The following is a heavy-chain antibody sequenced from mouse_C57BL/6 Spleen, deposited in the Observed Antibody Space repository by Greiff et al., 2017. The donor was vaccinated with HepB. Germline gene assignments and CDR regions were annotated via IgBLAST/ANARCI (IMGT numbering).Heavy chain of an antibody. CDR3: AREERGYFDY. V-gene: IGHV5-4*01. CDR2: ISDGGSYT. J-gene: IGHJ2*01. Sequence: EVQLVESGGGLVKPGGSLKLSCAASGFTFSSYAMSWVRQTPEKRLEWVATISDGGSYTYYPDNVKGRFTISRDNAKNNLYLQMSHLKSEDTAMYYCAREERGYFDYWGQGTTLTVSS. CDR1: GFTFSSYA.